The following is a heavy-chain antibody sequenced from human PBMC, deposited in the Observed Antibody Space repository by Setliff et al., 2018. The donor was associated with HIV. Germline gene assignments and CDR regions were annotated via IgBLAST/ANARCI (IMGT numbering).Heavy chain of an antibody. D-gene: IGHD6-13*01. CDR2: IFYSGHT. CDR3: ASDYSSRHDAFDL. Sequence: PSETLSLTCTVSGGSISSSSYYWGWVRQPPGKGLEWIGNIFYSGHTNYNPSLKSRVTISIDTSKNQFSLNLSSVTAADTAVYYCASDYSSRHDAFDLWGQGTVVTVSS. CDR1: GGSISSSSYY. V-gene: IGHV4-39*07. J-gene: IGHJ3*01.